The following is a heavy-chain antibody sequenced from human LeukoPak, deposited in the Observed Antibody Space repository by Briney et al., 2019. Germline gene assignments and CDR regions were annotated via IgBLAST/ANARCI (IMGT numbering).Heavy chain of an antibody. V-gene: IGHV3-23*01. Sequence: GGSLRLSCAAPGFTFSSYAMTWVRQAPGKGLEWVSSITSSGSNVYYADSVKGRFTISRDNSKNTLYLQMNSLRAEDTAVYYCAKVGGATYISRGWFDPWGQGTLVTVSS. D-gene: IGHD1-26*01. CDR2: ITSSGSNV. CDR1: GFTFSSYA. J-gene: IGHJ5*02. CDR3: AKVGGATYISRGWFDP.